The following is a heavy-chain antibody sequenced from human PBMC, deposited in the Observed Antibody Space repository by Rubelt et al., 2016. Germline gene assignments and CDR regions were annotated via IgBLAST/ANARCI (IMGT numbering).Heavy chain of an antibody. CDR1: GFTFSDYV. CDR2: ISGSGGNT. Sequence: EVYLVESGGGLVQPGGSLRLSCTASGFTFSDYVMSWVRQAPGKGLEWVSGISGSGGNTYYADSVKGRFAISRDNSKNTLYLQMNSLRVEDAAVDYCTKEGALVVREGYGMEVWGQGTTVTVSS. J-gene: IGHJ6*02. CDR3: TKEGALVVREGYGMEV. D-gene: IGHD3-10*02. V-gene: IGHV3-23*04.